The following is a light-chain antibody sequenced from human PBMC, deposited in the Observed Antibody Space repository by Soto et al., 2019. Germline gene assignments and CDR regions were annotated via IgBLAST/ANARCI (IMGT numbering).Light chain of an antibody. CDR3: HQSDDSPST. CDR1: QSISGTY. Sequence: EIVLTQSPGTLSLSLGERATLSCRASQSISGTYLAWYQQKPGQVPRLLIYGAASRATGSPDRFSGSGSGTDFTLTITRLEPEDFAEYYCHQSDDSPSTFGPGTKVDIK. J-gene: IGKJ3*01. CDR2: GAA. V-gene: IGKV3-20*01.